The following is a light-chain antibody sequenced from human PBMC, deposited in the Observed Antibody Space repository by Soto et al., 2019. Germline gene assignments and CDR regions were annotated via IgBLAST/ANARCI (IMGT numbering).Light chain of an antibody. CDR3: QQYNSYPT. V-gene: IGKV1-5*03. CDR1: QSISSW. Sequence: DIQMTQSPSTLSASVGDRVTITCRASQSISSWLAWYQQKPGKAPMLLIYKASSLESGVPSRFSGSGSGTEFTLTISSLQPDDFATYYCQQYNSYPTFGQGTKVEI. J-gene: IGKJ1*01. CDR2: KAS.